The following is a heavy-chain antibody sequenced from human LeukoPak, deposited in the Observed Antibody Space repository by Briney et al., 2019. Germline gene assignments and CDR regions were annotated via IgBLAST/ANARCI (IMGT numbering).Heavy chain of an antibody. D-gene: IGHD3-22*01. Sequence: GGSLRLSCAASGFTVGSNYMSWVRQAPGKGLGWVSVIYSGGSTYYADSVKGRFTISRDNSKSTLYLQMNSLRAEDTAVYYCAKDIAPCYDSSLTHYPLDYWGQGTLVTVSS. V-gene: IGHV3-53*01. CDR1: GFTVGSNY. CDR3: AKDIAPCYDSSLTHYPLDY. CDR2: IYSGGST. J-gene: IGHJ4*02.